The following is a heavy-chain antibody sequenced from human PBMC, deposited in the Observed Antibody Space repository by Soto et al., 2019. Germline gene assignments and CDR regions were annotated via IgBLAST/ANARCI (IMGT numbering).Heavy chain of an antibody. CDR2: ISNSFSDGNT. J-gene: IGHJ4*02. Sequence: ESGGGLVRPGGSLRLSCAASGFTFSNFAMNWVRQAPGKGLEWVSAISNSFSDGNTHYADSVKGRFTISRDNDKNTVFLEIDSLRAEDTAVYYCAKVFSPEGGNYFDHWGPGTLVTVSS. V-gene: IGHV3-23*01. CDR1: GFTFSNFA. CDR3: AKVFSPEGGNYFDH.